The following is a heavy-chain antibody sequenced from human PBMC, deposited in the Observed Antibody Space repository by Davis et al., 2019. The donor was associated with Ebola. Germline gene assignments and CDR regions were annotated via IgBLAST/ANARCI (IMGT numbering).Heavy chain of an antibody. J-gene: IGHJ4*02. CDR2: ISYDGSNK. CDR1: GFTFSSYA. V-gene: IGHV3-30-3*01. D-gene: IGHD3-10*01. Sequence: GGSLRLSCAASGFTFSSYAMHWVRQAPGKGLEWVAVISYDGSNKYYADSVKGRFTISRDNSKNTLYLQMNGLRAEDTAVYYCASMVRGVTHQVYWGQGTLVTVSS. CDR3: ASMVRGVTHQVY.